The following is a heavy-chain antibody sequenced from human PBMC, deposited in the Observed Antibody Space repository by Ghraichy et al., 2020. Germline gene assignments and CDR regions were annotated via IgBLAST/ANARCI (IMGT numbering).Heavy chain of an antibody. V-gene: IGHV3-23*01. CDR1: GFTFSSYA. CDR3: AKDPDAYCGGDCSDY. CDR2: ISGSGGST. J-gene: IGHJ4*02. Sequence: GESLNISCAASGFTFSSYAMSWVRQAPGKGLEWVSAISGSGGSTYYADSVKGRFTISRDNSKNTLYLQMNSLRAEDTAVYYCAKDPDAYCGGDCSDYWGQGTLVTVSS. D-gene: IGHD2-21*02.